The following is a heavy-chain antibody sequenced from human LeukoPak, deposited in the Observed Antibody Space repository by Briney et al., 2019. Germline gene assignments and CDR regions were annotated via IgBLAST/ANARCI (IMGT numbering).Heavy chain of an antibody. CDR1: GGSFSGYY. D-gene: IGHD2-15*01. Sequence: SETLSLTCAVYGGSFSGYYWSWIRQPPGKGLEWIGEINHSGSTNYNPSLKSRVTISVDTSKNQFSLKLSSVTAADTAVYYCARGSVVVVAAAYYFDYWGRGTLVTVSS. CDR3: ARGSVVVVAAAYYFDY. V-gene: IGHV4-34*01. J-gene: IGHJ4*02. CDR2: INHSGST.